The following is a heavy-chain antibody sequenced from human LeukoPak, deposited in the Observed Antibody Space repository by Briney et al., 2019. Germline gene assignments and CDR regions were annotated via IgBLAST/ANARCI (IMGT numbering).Heavy chain of an antibody. Sequence: SQTLSLTCAVSGGSISSGGYSWSWIRQLPGKGLEWIGYIYHSGSTYYNPSLKSRVTISVDRSKNQFSLKLSSVTAADTAVYYCARGGSSSSDWFDPWGQGTLVTVSS. D-gene: IGHD6-6*01. J-gene: IGHJ5*02. CDR3: ARGGSSSSDWFDP. CDR1: GGSISSGGYS. CDR2: IYHSGST. V-gene: IGHV4-30-2*01.